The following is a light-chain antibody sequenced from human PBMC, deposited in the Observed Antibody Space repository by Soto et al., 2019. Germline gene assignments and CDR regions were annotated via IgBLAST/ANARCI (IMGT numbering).Light chain of an antibody. Sequence: DIQMTQSPSSLSASVGERVTITCRASQGIYNYLAWYQQKPGKAPKLLIYAASTLEAGVPSRFSGSGSGTDFTITISILQPEDVATYYCHKYNSALLTFGQGTRLEIK. CDR3: HKYNSALLT. J-gene: IGKJ5*01. V-gene: IGKV1-27*01. CDR2: AAS. CDR1: QGIYNY.